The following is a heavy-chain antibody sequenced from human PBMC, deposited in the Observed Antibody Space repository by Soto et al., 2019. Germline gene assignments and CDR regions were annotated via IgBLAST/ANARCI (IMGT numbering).Heavy chain of an antibody. CDR3: AREPSILYSNWFDP. D-gene: IGHD2-15*01. J-gene: IGHJ5*02. CDR2: IYHSGST. CDR1: GGSISSSNW. V-gene: IGHV4-4*02. Sequence: QVQLQESGPGLVKPSGTLSLTCAVSGGSISSSNWWSWVRQPPGKGLEWIGEIYHSGSTNHNPSLTSRVTISVDKSKNQFSLTLSSVTAAETAVYYCAREPSILYSNWFDPWGQGTLVTVSS.